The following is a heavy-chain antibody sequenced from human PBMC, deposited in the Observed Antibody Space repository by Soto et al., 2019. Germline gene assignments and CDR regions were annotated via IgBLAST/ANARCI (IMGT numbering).Heavy chain of an antibody. CDR3: ARDRYYDSRGYYLRGYYFDY. Sequence: EVQLVESGGGLVQPGGSLRLSCAASGFTFSSYWMSWVRQAPGKGLEWVANIKQDGSEKYYVDSVKGRFTISRDNAKNSLYLQMNSLRAEDTAVYYCARDRYYDSRGYYLRGYYFDYWGQGTLVTVSS. J-gene: IGHJ4*02. CDR1: GFTFSSYW. V-gene: IGHV3-7*01. CDR2: IKQDGSEK. D-gene: IGHD3-22*01.